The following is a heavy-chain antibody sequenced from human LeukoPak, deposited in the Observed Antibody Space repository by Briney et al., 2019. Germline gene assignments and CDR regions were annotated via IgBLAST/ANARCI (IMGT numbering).Heavy chain of an antibody. D-gene: IGHD6-19*01. Sequence: PGGSLRLSCAASGFTFSDYYMSWIRQAPGKGLEWVSHITSSSSFTSYADSVKGRFIISRDNAKNTLYLQMNSLRAEDTAVYYCARDRDSSGWYPGYYYGMDVWGQGTTVTVSS. CDR3: ARDRDSSGWYPGYYYGMDV. V-gene: IGHV3-11*06. CDR1: GFTFSDYY. J-gene: IGHJ6*02. CDR2: ITSSSSFT.